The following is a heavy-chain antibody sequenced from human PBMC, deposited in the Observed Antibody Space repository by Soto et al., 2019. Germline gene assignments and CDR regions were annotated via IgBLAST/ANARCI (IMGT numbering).Heavy chain of an antibody. D-gene: IGHD6-6*01. CDR2: INAHSGGT. V-gene: IGHV1-2*02. CDR3: AKDLTRQLAYWLDP. CDR1: GFSFTGYY. Sequence: ASVKVSCKASGFSFTGYYIHWLRQAPGQGLEWMGWINAHSGGTEYAQKFQGRVTLTRDTSISTAYMTFSSLRSDDTAIYYCAKDLTRQLAYWLDPWGQGNQVTVSS. J-gene: IGHJ5*02.